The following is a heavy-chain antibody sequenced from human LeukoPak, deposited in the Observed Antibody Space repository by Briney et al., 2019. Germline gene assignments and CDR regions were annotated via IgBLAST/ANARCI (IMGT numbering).Heavy chain of an antibody. D-gene: IGHD3-10*01. CDR3: ARGRRMVRGVIITAYYYYMDV. V-gene: IGHV4-61*02. Sequence: PSQTLSLTCTVSGGSISSGSYYWSWIRQPAGKGLEWIGRIYTSGSTNYNPSLKSRVTISVDTSKNQFSLKLSSVTAADTAVYYCARGRRMVRGVIITAYYYYMDVWGKGTTVTVSS. CDR2: IYTSGST. J-gene: IGHJ6*03. CDR1: GGSISSGSYY.